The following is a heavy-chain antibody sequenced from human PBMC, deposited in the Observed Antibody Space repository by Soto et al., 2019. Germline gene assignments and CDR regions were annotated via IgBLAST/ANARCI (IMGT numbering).Heavy chain of an antibody. Sequence: QVQLVQSGAEVKKPGASVKVSCKASGYTFTTYGITWVRQAPRQGLEWMGWISTNNGNTNYALKFQGRVSMTTDTSTNTAYMERRSLRSDDTAVYYCARAGAQWLGNYWGQGTLVTVSS. CDR1: GYTFTTYG. J-gene: IGHJ4*02. CDR3: ARAGAQWLGNY. CDR2: ISTNNGNT. V-gene: IGHV1-18*01. D-gene: IGHD6-19*01.